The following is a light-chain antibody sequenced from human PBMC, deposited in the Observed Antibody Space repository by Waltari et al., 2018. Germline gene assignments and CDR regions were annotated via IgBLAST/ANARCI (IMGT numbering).Light chain of an antibody. Sequence: QSPGTLSLSPGERATLSCRASQTVSRSLAWYQQKPGQAPKLLIYGASTRATGIPDRFTGSGSGTDFSLTISSLEPEDFAIYFCQHYVRLPATFGQGTKVEIK. CDR1: QTVSRS. CDR3: QHYVRLPAT. V-gene: IGKV3-20*01. CDR2: GAS. J-gene: IGKJ1*01.